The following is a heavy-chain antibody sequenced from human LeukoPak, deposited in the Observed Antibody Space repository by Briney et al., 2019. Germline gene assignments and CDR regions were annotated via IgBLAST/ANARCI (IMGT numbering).Heavy chain of an antibody. V-gene: IGHV4-39*01. CDR2: INYSGSS. J-gene: IGHJ4*02. D-gene: IGHD1-20*01. CDR3: TRRITGTTSDSFDY. Sequence: GSLSLSCAASGFTFSSYGMSCVRHPPGKGREWIVTINYSGSSYYNPPLKSRGTMSVDTSKSQFSLKLSSVTAADTAVYYCTRRITGTTSDSFDYWGQGILVTVSS. CDR1: GFTFSSYG.